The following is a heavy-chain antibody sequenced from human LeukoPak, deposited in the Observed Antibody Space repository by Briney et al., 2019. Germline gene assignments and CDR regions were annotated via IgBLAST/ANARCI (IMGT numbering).Heavy chain of an antibody. CDR1: GYSFTSYC. CDR3: ARASMISHYYYYGMDV. Sequence: GESLKISCKGSGYSFTSYCIGWVRQMPGKGLEWMGIIYPGDSDTRYSPSFQGQVTISADKSISTAYLQWSSLKASDTAMYYCARASMISHYYYYGMDVWGQGTTVTVSS. D-gene: IGHD3/OR15-3a*01. V-gene: IGHV5-51*01. J-gene: IGHJ6*02. CDR2: IYPGDSDT.